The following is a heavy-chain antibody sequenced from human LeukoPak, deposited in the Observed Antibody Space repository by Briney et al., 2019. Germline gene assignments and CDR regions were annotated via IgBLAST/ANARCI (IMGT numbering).Heavy chain of an antibody. V-gene: IGHV4-30-2*05. CDR2: IYHSGST. J-gene: IGHJ6*02. D-gene: IGHD4-23*01. Sequence: PSETLSLTCTVSGGSISSGGYYWSWIRQPPGQGLEWIGNIYHSGSTYYNPSLKSRVTISVDTSKNQFSLKLSSVTAADTAVYYCARVIPDYGGNYYYYYYGMDVWGQGTTVTVSS. CDR3: ARVIPDYGGNYYYYYYGMDV. CDR1: GGSISSGGYY.